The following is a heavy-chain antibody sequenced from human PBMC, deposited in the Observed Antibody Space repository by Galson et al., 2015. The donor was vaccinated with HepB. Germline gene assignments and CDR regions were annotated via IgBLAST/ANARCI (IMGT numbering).Heavy chain of an antibody. J-gene: IGHJ4*02. CDR2: IIPIFGTA. Sequence: SVKVSCKASGGTFSSYAISWVRQAPGQGLEWMGGIIPIFGTANYAQKFQGRVTITADESTSTAYMELSSLRSEDTAVYYCARGELEPGTGYFDYWGQGTPVTVSS. CDR3: ARGELEPGTGYFDY. D-gene: IGHD1-1*01. CDR1: GGTFSSYA. V-gene: IGHV1-69*13.